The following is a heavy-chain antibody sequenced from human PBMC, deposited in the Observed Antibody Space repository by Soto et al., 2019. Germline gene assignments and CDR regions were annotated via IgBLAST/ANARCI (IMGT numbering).Heavy chain of an antibody. Sequence: PSETLSLTCTVSGGSTTSDYWSWVRQPPGKGLEWLGYIFHSLGAKYNPSLGSRGTISLDTSKNQLSLSLRSVTAADTAIYFCVRDLNGSGDYWGQGTLVTVSS. CDR2: IFHSLGA. V-gene: IGHV4-59*01. CDR1: GGSTTSDY. D-gene: IGHD3-10*01. CDR3: VRDLNGSGDY. J-gene: IGHJ4*02.